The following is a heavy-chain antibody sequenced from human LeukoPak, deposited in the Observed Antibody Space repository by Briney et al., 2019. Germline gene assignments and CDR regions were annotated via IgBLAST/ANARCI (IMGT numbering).Heavy chain of an antibody. CDR2: IYSGGST. Sequence: PGGSLRLSCAASGFTVSSNYMSWVRQAPGKGLEWVSVIYSGGSTCYADSVKGRFTISRDNSKNTLYLQMNSLRAEDTAVYYCARAGYSGYVYLFDYWGQGALVTVSS. D-gene: IGHD5-12*01. CDR1: GFTVSSNY. CDR3: ARAGYSGYVYLFDY. V-gene: IGHV3-66*01. J-gene: IGHJ4*02.